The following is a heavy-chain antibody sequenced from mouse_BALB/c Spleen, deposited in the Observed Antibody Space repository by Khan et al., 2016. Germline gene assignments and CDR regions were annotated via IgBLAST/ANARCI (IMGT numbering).Heavy chain of an antibody. CDR3: ARSPYDYDVGFAY. D-gene: IGHD2-4*01. Sequence: VQLQQSGAELVKPGASVKLSCTASGFNIKDTYMHWVKQRPEQGLEWIGRIDPANGNTKYDPKFQGKATITADTYSNTAYLQLSSLPSEDTAVYYCARSPYDYDVGFAYWGQGTLVTVSA. CDR1: GFNIKDTY. J-gene: IGHJ3*01. CDR2: IDPANGNT. V-gene: IGHV14-3*02.